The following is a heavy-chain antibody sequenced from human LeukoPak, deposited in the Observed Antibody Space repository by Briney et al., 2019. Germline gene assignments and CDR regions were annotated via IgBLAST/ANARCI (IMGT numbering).Heavy chain of an antibody. CDR3: ARDDYFDISGYYSDNAFDI. CDR1: GFTFSSYT. J-gene: IGHJ3*02. V-gene: IGHV3-21*01. Sequence: GGSLRLSCAASGFTFSSYTINWVRQAPGKGLWWVSSISGSGSSIYYADSVKGRFTVSRDNAKNSLSLQMNSLRAEDTAVYYCARDDYFDISGYYSDNAFDIWGQGTMVTVSS. D-gene: IGHD3-22*01. CDR2: ISGSGSSI.